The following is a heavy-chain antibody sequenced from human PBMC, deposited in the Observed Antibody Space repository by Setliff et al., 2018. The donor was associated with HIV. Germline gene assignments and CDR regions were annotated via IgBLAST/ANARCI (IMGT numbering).Heavy chain of an antibody. CDR3: ATSSGYSTTWGAFDI. Sequence: GASVKVSCKASGYTFTAYYMHWVRQAPGQGPEWMGWMHPKSGGTNYEQKFRGRVSMTRDTSISTAYMELTRLTSDDTAVYYCATSSGYSTTWGAFDIWGQGTMVTVSS. V-gene: IGHV1-2*02. CDR2: MHPKSGGT. J-gene: IGHJ3*02. D-gene: IGHD5-12*01. CDR1: GYTFTAYY.